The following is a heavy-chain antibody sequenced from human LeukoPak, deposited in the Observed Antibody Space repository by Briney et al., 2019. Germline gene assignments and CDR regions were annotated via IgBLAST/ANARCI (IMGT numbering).Heavy chain of an antibody. Sequence: PSETLSLTCTVSGGSISTFYWSWIRQPPGKGLEWIGYIYDSGSTKYNPSLKSRVTISVDTSKSQFSLRLSSVTAADTAVYYCARHWRLRFDPWGQGALVTVSS. J-gene: IGHJ5*02. V-gene: IGHV4-59*08. D-gene: IGHD3-3*01. CDR3: ARHWRLRFDP. CDR2: IYDSGST. CDR1: GGSISTFY.